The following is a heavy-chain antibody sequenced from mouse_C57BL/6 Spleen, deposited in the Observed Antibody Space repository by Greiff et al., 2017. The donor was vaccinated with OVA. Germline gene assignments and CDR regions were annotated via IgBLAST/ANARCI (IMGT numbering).Heavy chain of an antibody. V-gene: IGHV5-9-1*02. CDR3: TRGLLSYWYFDV. CDR2: ISSGGDYI. D-gene: IGHD3-1*01. CDR1: GFTFSSYA. Sequence: EVKLVESGEGLVKPGGSLKLSCAASGFTFSSYAMSWVRQTPEKRLEWVAYISSGGDYIYYADTVKGRFTISRDNARNTLYLQMSSLKSEDTAMYYCTRGLLSYWYFDVWGTGTTVTVSS. J-gene: IGHJ1*03.